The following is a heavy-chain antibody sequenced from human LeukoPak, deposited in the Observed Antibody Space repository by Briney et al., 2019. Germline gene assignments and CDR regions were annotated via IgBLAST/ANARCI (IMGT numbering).Heavy chain of an antibody. CDR3: AKGIYSSGWFDY. J-gene: IGHJ4*02. CDR1: GFTFNSYA. Sequence: GGSLRLSCAASGFTFNSYAMSWVRQAPGKGLEWVSAISGSGGSTYYADSVKGRFTISRDNSKNTLYLQMNSLRAEDTAVYYCAKGIYSSGWFDYWGQGTLVTVSS. V-gene: IGHV3-23*01. D-gene: IGHD6-19*01. CDR2: ISGSGGST.